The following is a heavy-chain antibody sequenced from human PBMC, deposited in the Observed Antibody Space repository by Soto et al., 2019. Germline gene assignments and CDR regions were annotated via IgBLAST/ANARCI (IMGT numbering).Heavy chain of an antibody. J-gene: IGHJ6*02. D-gene: IGHD3-3*01. Sequence: GGSLRLSCAASGFTFSDYYMSWIRQAPGKGLEWVSYISSSGSTIYYADSVKGRFTISRDNAKNSLYLQMNSLRAEDTAVYYCARGRDFWSGYYIPGYYGMDVWGQGTTVTVSS. V-gene: IGHV3-11*01. CDR1: GFTFSDYY. CDR2: ISSSGSTI. CDR3: ARGRDFWSGYYIPGYYGMDV.